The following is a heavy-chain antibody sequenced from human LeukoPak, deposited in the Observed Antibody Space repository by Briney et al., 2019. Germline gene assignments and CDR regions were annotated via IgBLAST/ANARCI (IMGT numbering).Heavy chain of an antibody. D-gene: IGHD1-26*01. CDR1: GYTFINHW. V-gene: IGHV1-46*01. Sequence: ASVKVSCKASGYTFINHWMHWVRQAPGQGLEWVGLINPTGTATLYAQKFQGRITLTRDLSATTDYMELSSLTSEDTAVYYCARDNSVGDIAWWFDPWGQGTLVTVSS. CDR2: INPTGTAT. CDR3: ARDNSVGDIAWWFDP. J-gene: IGHJ5*02.